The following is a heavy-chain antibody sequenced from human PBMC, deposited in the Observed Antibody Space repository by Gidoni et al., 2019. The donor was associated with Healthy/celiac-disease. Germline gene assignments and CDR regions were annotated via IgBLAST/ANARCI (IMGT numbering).Heavy chain of an antibody. CDR1: GGSISSSRYY. D-gene: IGHD3-3*01. J-gene: IGHJ5*02. Sequence: QLQLQESGPGLVKPSETLSLTCTVSGGSISSSRYYWGWLRQPPGKGLEWIGSIYYSGSTYYKPTLKSRVNISVDTSKNQFSLKLSSVTAADTAVYYWARHSWGSSGAIGLRFLEWLGWFDPWGQGTLVTVSS. V-gene: IGHV4-39*01. CDR2: IYYSGST. CDR3: ARHSWGSSGAIGLRFLEWLGWFDP.